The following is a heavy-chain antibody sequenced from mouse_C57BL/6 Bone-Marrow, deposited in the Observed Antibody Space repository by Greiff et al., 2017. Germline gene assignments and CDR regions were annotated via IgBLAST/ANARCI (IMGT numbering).Heavy chain of an antibody. CDR2: IYPRSGNT. J-gene: IGHJ3*01. Sequence: ESGAELARPGATVKLSCKASGYTFTSYGISWVKQRTGQGLEWIGEIYPRSGNTYYTEKFKGKATLTADKSSSTAYMELRSLTSEDSAVYFCARSWAWFAYWGQGTLVTVSA. CDR3: ARSWAWFAY. V-gene: IGHV1-81*01. CDR1: GYTFTSYG. D-gene: IGHD4-1*01.